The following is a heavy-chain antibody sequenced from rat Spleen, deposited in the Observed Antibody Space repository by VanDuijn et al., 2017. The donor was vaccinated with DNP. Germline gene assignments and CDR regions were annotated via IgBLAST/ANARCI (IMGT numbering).Heavy chain of an antibody. V-gene: IGHV2-30*01. CDR2: IWTGGNT. J-gene: IGHJ2*01. CDR1: GFSLTSYN. Sequence: QVQLKESGPGLVQPSQTLSLTCTVSGFSLTSYNVHWVRQPTGKGLEWMGIIWTGGNTEYNSTHKSPLSISRDTSKSQVFLKVNSLQTEDIATYYCARGNYGGYDYWGQGVMVTVSS. D-gene: IGHD1-11*01. CDR3: ARGNYGGYDY.